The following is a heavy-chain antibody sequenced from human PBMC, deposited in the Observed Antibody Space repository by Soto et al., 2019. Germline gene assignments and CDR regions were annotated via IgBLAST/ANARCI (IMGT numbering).Heavy chain of an antibody. CDR3: ASGGHVDY. V-gene: IGHV3-7*05. D-gene: IGHD3-16*01. J-gene: IGHJ4*02. Sequence: EVQLVESGGDLVQPGGSLRPSCAASGFTFSSFWMTWVRQAPGKGLEWVANINQDGSERHYVDSVKGRFTISRDNAKSSLYLQMNSLSAEDTAVYYCASGGHVDYCGQGTLVTVSS. CDR1: GFTFSSFW. CDR2: INQDGSER.